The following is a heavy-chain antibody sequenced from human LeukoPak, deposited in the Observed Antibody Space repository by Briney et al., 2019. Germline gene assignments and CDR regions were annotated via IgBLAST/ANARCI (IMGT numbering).Heavy chain of an antibody. J-gene: IGHJ4*02. CDR1: GYTFTGYY. D-gene: IGHD3-22*01. V-gene: IGHV1-2*02. CDR3: ARFTRGYYYDSSGYFDY. CDR2: INPNSGGT. Sequence: ASVKVSCKASGYTFTGYYMHWVRQAPGQGLEWMGWINPNSGGTNYAQKFQGRVTMTRDTSISTAYMELSRLRSDDTAVHYCARFTRGYYYDSSGYFDYWGQGTLVTVSS.